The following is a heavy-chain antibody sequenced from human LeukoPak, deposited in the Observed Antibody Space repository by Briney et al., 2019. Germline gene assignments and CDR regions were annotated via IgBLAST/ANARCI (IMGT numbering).Heavy chain of an antibody. J-gene: IGHJ3*02. Sequence: ASVKVSCKASGYTFTGYYMHWVRQAPGQGLEWMGRINPNSGGTNYAQKLQGRVTMTTDTSTSTAYMELRSLRSDDTAMFYCARDLQIGGSYYRGFDIWGQGTMVTVSS. D-gene: IGHD1-26*01. CDR3: ARDLQIGGSYYRGFDI. CDR1: GYTFTGYY. CDR2: INPNSGGT. V-gene: IGHV1-2*06.